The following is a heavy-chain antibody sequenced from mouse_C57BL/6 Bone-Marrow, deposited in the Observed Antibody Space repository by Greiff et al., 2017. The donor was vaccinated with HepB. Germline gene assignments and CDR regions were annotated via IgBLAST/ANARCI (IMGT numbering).Heavy chain of an antibody. D-gene: IGHD2-1*01. J-gene: IGHJ4*01. Sequence: EVQRVESGGDFVKPGGSLKLSCAASRFTFSTYGMSWVRQTPDTRLEWVATISSGGSFTYYPDSVKGRFPISRDNAKNTLYLQMSSLKSEDTAIYYCARMGGNYPYYYALDYWGQGTSVTVSS. CDR3: ARMGGNYPYYYALDY. CDR1: RFTFSTYG. V-gene: IGHV5-6*01. CDR2: ISSGGSFT.